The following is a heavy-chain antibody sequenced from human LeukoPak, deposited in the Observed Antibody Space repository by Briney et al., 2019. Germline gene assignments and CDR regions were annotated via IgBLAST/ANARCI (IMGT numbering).Heavy chain of an antibody. D-gene: IGHD5-12*01. V-gene: IGHV1-2*02. J-gene: IGHJ4*02. CDR2: INPNSGVT. Sequence: ASVKVSCKASGYTFTGYYMHWVRQAPGQGLEWMGWINPNSGVTKFAQRFQGRVTMTRDTSTSTAYLDLSSLRSDDTAVYYCATAVLYGGNDFAYWGQGTLVTVSS. CDR1: GYTFTGYY. CDR3: ATAVLYGGNDFAY.